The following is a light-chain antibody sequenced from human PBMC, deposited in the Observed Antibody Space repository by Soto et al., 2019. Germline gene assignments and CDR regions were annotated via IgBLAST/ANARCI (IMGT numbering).Light chain of an antibody. J-gene: IGLJ2*01. Sequence: QSVLTQPHSASGTPGQTVTISCSGSSSNIGSNTVTWYQQLPGTAPKLLIYSDDQRPSGVPDRFSGSKSGTSASLAISGLQTEDEADYYCAAWNDGGGGVVFGGGTKLTVL. CDR1: SSNIGSNT. CDR3: AAWNDGGGGVV. CDR2: SDD. V-gene: IGLV1-44*01.